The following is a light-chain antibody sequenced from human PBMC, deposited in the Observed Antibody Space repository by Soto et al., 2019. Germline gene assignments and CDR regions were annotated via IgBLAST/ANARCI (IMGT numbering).Light chain of an antibody. Sequence: EIVLTQSPGTLSLSPGERATLSCRASQSVSSSYLAWYQQKPGQAPRLLIYDASSRATGIPDRFSGSGSGTDFTLTISRLDPEDFAVFYCQQYGSAPYTLGQGTKLESK. CDR1: QSVSSSY. J-gene: IGKJ2*01. CDR3: QQYGSAPYT. CDR2: DAS. V-gene: IGKV3-20*01.